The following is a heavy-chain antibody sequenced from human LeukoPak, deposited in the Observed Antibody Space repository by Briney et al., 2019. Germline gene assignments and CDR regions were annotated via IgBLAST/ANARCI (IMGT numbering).Heavy chain of an antibody. CDR3: ARGHLMYYDFWSGYYTHNWFDP. V-gene: IGHV4-34*01. D-gene: IGHD3-3*01. Sequence: PSETLSLTCSVSGGSISSYYWSWIRQPPGKGLEWIGEINHSGSTNYNPSLKSRVTISVDTSKNQFSLKLSSVTAADTAVYYCARGHLMYYDFWSGYYTHNWFDPWGQGTLVTVSS. J-gene: IGHJ5*02. CDR2: INHSGST. CDR1: GGSISSYY.